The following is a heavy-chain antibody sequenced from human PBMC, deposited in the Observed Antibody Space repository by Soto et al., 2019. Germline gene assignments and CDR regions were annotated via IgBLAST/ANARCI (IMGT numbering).Heavy chain of an antibody. Sequence: GESLKISCKISGYRFSSFWIAWVRQKPGKGLEWMGIIYPGDSDTRYSPSFQGQVTISADKSISTAYLQWSSLKASDTAMYYCARTESGYSYGFADVWGQGTTVTVSS. J-gene: IGHJ6*02. V-gene: IGHV5-51*01. D-gene: IGHD5-18*01. CDR2: IYPGDSDT. CDR3: ARTESGYSYGFADV. CDR1: GYRFSSFW.